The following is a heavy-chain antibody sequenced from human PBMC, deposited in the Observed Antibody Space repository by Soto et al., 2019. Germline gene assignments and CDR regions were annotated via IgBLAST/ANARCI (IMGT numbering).Heavy chain of an antibody. J-gene: IGHJ3*02. CDR1: GYSFTSYW. CDR3: ARQSGITFFGVVSDAFDI. V-gene: IGHV5-51*01. D-gene: IGHD3-3*01. Sequence: GESLKISCKGSGYSFTSYWIGWVRQMPGKGLEWMGIIYPGDSDTRYSPSFQGQVTISADKSISTAYLQWSSLKASDTAMYYCARQSGITFFGVVSDAFDIWGQGTMVTVSS. CDR2: IYPGDSDT.